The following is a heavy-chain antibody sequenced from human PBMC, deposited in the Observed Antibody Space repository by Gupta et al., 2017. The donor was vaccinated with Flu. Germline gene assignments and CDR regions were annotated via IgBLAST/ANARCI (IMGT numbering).Heavy chain of an antibody. J-gene: IGHJ6*02. V-gene: IGHV4-61*02. CDR1: GGSLSRGSYY. CDR3: ARVDTAMVTHYYGMEV. CDR2: IYTSGST. Sequence: QVQLQESGPGLVKPSQTLSLTCTASGGSLSRGSYYWHWIRQPAGKGLEWIGRIYTSGSTNYNPSLKSRVTISVDTSKNQFSLKLSSVTAADTAVYYCARVDTAMVTHYYGMEVWGQGTTVTVSS. D-gene: IGHD5-18*01.